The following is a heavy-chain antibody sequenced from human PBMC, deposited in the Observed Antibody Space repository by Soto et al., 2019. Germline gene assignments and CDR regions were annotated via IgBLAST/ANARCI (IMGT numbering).Heavy chain of an antibody. Sequence: PXETLSLTCAVAGCSMSSGGYSWSWIRQPPGKGLEWIGYIYHSGSTYYNPSLKSRVTISVDRSKNQFSLKLSSVTAADTAVYYCARAWSWNWFDPWGQGTLVTVSS. CDR3: ARAWSWNWFDP. D-gene: IGHD1-26*01. CDR1: GCSMSSGGYS. J-gene: IGHJ5*02. CDR2: IYHSGST. V-gene: IGHV4-30-2*01.